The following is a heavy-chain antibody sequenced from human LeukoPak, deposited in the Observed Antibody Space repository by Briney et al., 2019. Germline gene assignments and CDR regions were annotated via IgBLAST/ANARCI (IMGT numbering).Heavy chain of an antibody. CDR1: GYRFTSYW. Sequence: GGSLKISFKGSGYRFTSYWIGWVRPMPGKGLEWMGIIYPGDSDTRYSPSFQGQVTISADKSISTAYLQWSSLKASDTAMYYCASSGSGSYYDFDYWGQGTLVTVSS. V-gene: IGHV5-51*01. CDR2: IYPGDSDT. J-gene: IGHJ4*02. D-gene: IGHD3-10*01. CDR3: ASSGSGSYYDFDY.